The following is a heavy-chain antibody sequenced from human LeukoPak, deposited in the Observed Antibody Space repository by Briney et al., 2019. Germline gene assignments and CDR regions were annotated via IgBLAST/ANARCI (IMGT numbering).Heavy chain of an antibody. J-gene: IGHJ5*02. CDR3: ARDRIGWFGEDEYNWFDP. CDR1: GFTFSSYG. Sequence: PGGSLRLSCAASGFTFSSYGMHWVRQAPGKGLEGVAVISYDGSNKYYADSVKGRFTISRDNSKNTLYLQMNSLRAEDTAVYYCARDRIGWFGEDEYNWFDPWGQGTLVTVSS. D-gene: IGHD3-10*01. V-gene: IGHV3-30*03. CDR2: ISYDGSNK.